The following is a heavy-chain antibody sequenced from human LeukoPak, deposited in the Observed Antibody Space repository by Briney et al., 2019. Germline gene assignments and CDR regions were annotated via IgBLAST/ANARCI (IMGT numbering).Heavy chain of an antibody. V-gene: IGHV3-30-3*01. CDR2: ISYDGSNK. CDR1: GFTFSSYA. J-gene: IGHJ4*02. CDR3: ARGDDSSGYYYGF. D-gene: IGHD3-22*01. Sequence: GRSLRLSCAASGFTFSSYAMHGVRQAPGKGLEGVAVISYDGSNKYYADSVKGRFTISRDNSKNTLYLQMNSLRAEDTAVYYCARGDDSSGYYYGFWGQGTLVTVSS.